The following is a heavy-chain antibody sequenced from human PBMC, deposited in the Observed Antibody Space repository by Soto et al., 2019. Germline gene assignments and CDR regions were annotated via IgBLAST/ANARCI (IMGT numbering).Heavy chain of an antibody. CDR3: ARVHCSSTSCYVGWFDP. V-gene: IGHV1-8*01. J-gene: IGHJ5*02. D-gene: IGHD2-2*01. CDR1: GYTFTSYD. CDR2: MNPNSGNT. Sequence: ASVKVSCKASGYTFTSYDINWVRQATGQGLEWMGWMNPNSGNTGYAQKFQGRVTMTRNTSISTAYMELSSLRSEDTAVYYCARVHCSSTSCYVGWFDPWGQGTLVTVSS.